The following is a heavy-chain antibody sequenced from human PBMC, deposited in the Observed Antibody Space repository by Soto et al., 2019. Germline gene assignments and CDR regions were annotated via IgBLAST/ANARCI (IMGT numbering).Heavy chain of an antibody. CDR1: GFTFSDYY. Sequence: QAQLVESGGGSVQPGGSLRLSCVVSGFTFSDYYMSWIRQAPGKGLEWISYISNSGTYTNYADSVKGRFTISRDNAKNSLYLRMNGLRVEDTAVYYCVRGRGGDWGQGTLVTVSS. CDR2: ISNSGTYT. CDR3: VRGRGGD. J-gene: IGHJ4*02. D-gene: IGHD3-10*01. V-gene: IGHV3-11*06.